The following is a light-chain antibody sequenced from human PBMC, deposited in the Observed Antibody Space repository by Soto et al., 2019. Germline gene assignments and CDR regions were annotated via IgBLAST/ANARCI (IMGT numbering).Light chain of an antibody. CDR3: QQPISFPIP. CDR2: AAS. J-gene: IGKJ5*01. CDR1: QTISSW. V-gene: IGKV1-12*01. Sequence: DIQMTQSPSTLSGSVGDRVTITCRASQTISSWLAWYQQKPGKAPKLLIYAASTLQSGVPSRFSGSGSATDFTLTIRSLQPEDFATYYCQQPISFPIPFGHGTRLEI.